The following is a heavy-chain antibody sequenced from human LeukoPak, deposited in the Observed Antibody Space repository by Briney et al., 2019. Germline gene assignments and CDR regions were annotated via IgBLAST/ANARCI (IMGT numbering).Heavy chain of an antibody. V-gene: IGHV1-8*01. J-gene: IGHJ6*03. Sequence: ASVKVSCKASGYTFTSYDINWVRQAIGQGLEWMGWMNPNSGNTGYAQKFQGRVTMTRNTSISTAYMELSSLRSEDTAVYYCARGRRVNLYQLLSVRYYYYMDVWGKGTTVTVSS. D-gene: IGHD2-2*01. CDR1: GYTFTSYD. CDR2: MNPNSGNT. CDR3: ARGRRVNLYQLLSVRYYYYMDV.